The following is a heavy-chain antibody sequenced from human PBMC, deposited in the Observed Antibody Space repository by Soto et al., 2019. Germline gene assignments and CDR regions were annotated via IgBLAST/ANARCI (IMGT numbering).Heavy chain of an antibody. Sequence: GGSLRLSCAASGFTFRSFTMNWVRQAPGKGLEWVSTISSNSAYIYYTDALRGRFTISRDNAKNSLHLQMNSLRAEDTAVYYCTRDASRDTSARGWFDPWGPGTLVTVSS. J-gene: IGHJ5*02. CDR3: TRDASRDTSARGWFDP. V-gene: IGHV3-21*01. CDR2: ISSNSAYI. CDR1: GFTFRSFT. D-gene: IGHD2-2*01.